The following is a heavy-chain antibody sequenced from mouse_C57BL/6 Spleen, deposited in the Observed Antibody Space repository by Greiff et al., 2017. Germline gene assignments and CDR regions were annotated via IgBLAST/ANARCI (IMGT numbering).Heavy chain of an antibody. CDR2: IYPGNSDT. Sequence: EVQGVESGTVLARPGASVKMSCKTSGYTFTSYWMHWVKQRPGQGLEWIGAIYPGNSDTSYNQKFKGKAKLTAVTSASTAYMELSSLTNEDSAVYYCTPITTVVARYFDYWGQGTTLTVSS. CDR1: GYTFTSYW. V-gene: IGHV1-5*01. J-gene: IGHJ2*01. D-gene: IGHD1-1*01. CDR3: TPITTVVARYFDY.